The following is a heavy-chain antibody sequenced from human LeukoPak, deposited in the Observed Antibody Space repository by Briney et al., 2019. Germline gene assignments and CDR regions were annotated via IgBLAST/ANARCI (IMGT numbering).Heavy chain of an antibody. D-gene: IGHD1-7*01. CDR1: GDSISSYY. V-gene: IGHV4-59*12. CDR3: ARGTGTTNFDY. Sequence: SETLSLTCTVSGDSISSYYWSWIRQPPGKGLEWIGYIYYSGSTKYNPSLKSRVTISVDTSKNQFSLKLTSVTAADTAVYYCARGTGTTNFDYWGQGTLVTVSS. CDR2: IYYSGST. J-gene: IGHJ4*02.